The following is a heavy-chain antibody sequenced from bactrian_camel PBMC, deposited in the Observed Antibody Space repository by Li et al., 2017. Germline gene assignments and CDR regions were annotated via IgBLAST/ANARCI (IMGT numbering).Heavy chain of an antibody. V-gene: IGHV3S1*01. CDR2: ICTGRDKT. CDR3: AARWGPTAVAGRGIFDEYND. Sequence: VQLVESGGGSVQAGGSLRLSCAVSGYIASRYCMSWFRQGLEKERVGVAGICTGRDKTYYADAVKGRFTISQDYGKKTLYLEMNSLKPEDTAMYYCAARWGPTAVAGRGIFDEYNDWGQGTQVTVS. D-gene: IGHD7*01. CDR1: GYIASRYC. J-gene: IGHJ4*01.